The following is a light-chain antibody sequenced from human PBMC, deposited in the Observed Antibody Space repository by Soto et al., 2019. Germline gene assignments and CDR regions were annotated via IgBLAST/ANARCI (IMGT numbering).Light chain of an antibody. Sequence: DIQMTQSPSSLSASVGDRVTITCQASQDISNYLNWYQKKPGKAPKVLIYKASSLESGVPSRFSGSGSGTEFTLTISSLQPDDFATYYCQHYNSYSEAFGQGTKVDIK. CDR3: QHYNSYSEA. J-gene: IGKJ1*01. CDR1: QDISNY. V-gene: IGKV1-5*03. CDR2: KAS.